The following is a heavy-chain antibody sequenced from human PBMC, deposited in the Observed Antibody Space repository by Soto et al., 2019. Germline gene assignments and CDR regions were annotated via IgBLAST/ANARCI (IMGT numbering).Heavy chain of an antibody. CDR3: ARARIVVAGTIVDY. J-gene: IGHJ4*02. Sequence: PSETLSLTCAVSGYSIISGYYCGWIRQPPGKGLEWIGSIYHSGNTYYNPSLKSRVTISVDTSKNHFSLKLSSVTAADTAVYYCARARIVVAGTIVDYWGQGTLVTVSS. CDR2: IYHSGNT. D-gene: IGHD6-19*01. CDR1: GYSIISGYY. V-gene: IGHV4-38-2*01.